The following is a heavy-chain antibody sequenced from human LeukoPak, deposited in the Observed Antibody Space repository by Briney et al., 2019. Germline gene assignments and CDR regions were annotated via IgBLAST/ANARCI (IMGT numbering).Heavy chain of an antibody. CDR2: VSYDGRNQ. J-gene: IGHJ4*02. CDR3: ARDRTVGETPFYLDY. Sequence: QPGGSLRLSCAASGFSFSSFGMHWVRQAPGKGLEWVAVVSYDGRNQYYADSVKGRFTISRDNSIKTIYLQMNSLRAEDTAVYYCARDRTVGETPFYLDYWGQGTLVTVSS. D-gene: IGHD2-21*01. CDR1: GFSFSSFG. V-gene: IGHV3-30*03.